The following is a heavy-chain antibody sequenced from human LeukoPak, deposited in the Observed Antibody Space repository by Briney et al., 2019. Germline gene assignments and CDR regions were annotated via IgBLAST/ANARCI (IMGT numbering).Heavy chain of an antibody. Sequence: GGSLRLSCAASGFSFGSYGIHWVRQAPGKGLEWVAVISHEGSQTYYADSVRGRFTISRDNSKNTLYLQMNSLRAEDTAVYYCARYGSDAFDIWGQGTMVTVSS. V-gene: IGHV3-30*03. J-gene: IGHJ3*02. CDR2: ISHEGSQT. D-gene: IGHD4-17*01. CDR1: GFSFGSYG. CDR3: ARYGSDAFDI.